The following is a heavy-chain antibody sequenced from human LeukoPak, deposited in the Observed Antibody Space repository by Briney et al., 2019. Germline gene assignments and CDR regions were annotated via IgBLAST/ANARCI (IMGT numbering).Heavy chain of an antibody. J-gene: IGHJ4*02. CDR2: IYSAGTT. CDR3: AGGLRSGLIDY. D-gene: IGHD4-17*01. CDR1: EFTVNNNY. V-gene: IGHV3-53*01. Sequence: GGSLRLSCAASEFTVNNNYMSWVRQAPGKGLEWVSTIYSAGTTNYADSVKGRFTISRDNSKNTMYLQMNSLRAEDTAVYYCAGGLRSGLIDYWGQGTLVTVSS.